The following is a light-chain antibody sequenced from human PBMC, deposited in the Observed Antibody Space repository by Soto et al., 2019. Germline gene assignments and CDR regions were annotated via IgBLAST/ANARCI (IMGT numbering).Light chain of an antibody. CDR2: LGS. Sequence: DIVMTQSPLSLPVTPGEPASISCRSSQSLLNNNGYNYLDWYLQKPGQSPQLLIYLGSHRASDXPXRXXGSGSGTDFTLKISRVEAEDVGVYYCIQTLQTPPWTFGQGTKVEIK. V-gene: IGKV2-28*01. CDR3: IQTLQTPPWT. CDR1: QSLLNNNGYNY. J-gene: IGKJ1*01.